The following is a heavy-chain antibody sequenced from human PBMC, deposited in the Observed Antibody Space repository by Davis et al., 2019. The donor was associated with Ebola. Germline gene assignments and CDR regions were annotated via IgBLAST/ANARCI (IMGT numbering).Heavy chain of an antibody. J-gene: IGHJ4*02. CDR3: TSLSIVEAERDC. CDR2: ISSSTSTI. CDR1: GFTFSSYS. Sequence: PGGSLRLSCAASGFTFSSYSMNWVRQAPGKGLEWVSYISSSTSTISYADSVKGRFTISRDNAKNSLYLQMNSLRAEDTAIYYGTSLSIVEAERDCWGQGTLVTVSS. V-gene: IGHV3-48*04. D-gene: IGHD3-22*01.